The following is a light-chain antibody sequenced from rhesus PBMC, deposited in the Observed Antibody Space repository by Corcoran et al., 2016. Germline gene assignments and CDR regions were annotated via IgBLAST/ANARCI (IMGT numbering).Light chain of an antibody. CDR1: QSVSTH. CDR3: HQYNNWQQT. CDR2: GAS. J-gene: IGKJ1*01. V-gene: IGKV3-42*03. Sequence: EIVLTQSPATLSLSPGERVTLSCRASQSVSTHLAWYQQKPGQAPRLLIYGASSRATGITDRFSGSGAVNDFSLTISSLEPEDFAVYYCHQYNNWQQTFGQGTKVEIK.